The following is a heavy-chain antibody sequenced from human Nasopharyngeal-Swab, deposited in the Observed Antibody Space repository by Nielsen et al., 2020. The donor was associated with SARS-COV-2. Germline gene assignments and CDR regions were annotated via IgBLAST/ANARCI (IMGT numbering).Heavy chain of an antibody. D-gene: IGHD3-22*01. Sequence: SETLSLTCTVSGGSISSYYWSWIRQPPGKGLEWIGYIYYSGSTNYNPSLKSRVTISVDTSKNQFSLKLSSVTAADTAVYYCARHGDYYDSSGYLYYVDYWGQGTLVTVSS. CDR2: IYYSGST. V-gene: IGHV4-59*08. CDR3: ARHGDYYDSSGYLYYVDY. J-gene: IGHJ4*02. CDR1: GGSISSYY.